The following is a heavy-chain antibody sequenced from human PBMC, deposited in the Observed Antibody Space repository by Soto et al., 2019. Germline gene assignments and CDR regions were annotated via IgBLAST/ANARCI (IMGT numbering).Heavy chain of an antibody. D-gene: IGHD5-12*01. J-gene: IGHJ4*02. V-gene: IGHV3-21*01. Sequence: GGSLRLSRAASGFTFSSYSMNWVRQAPGKGLEWVSSISSSSSYIYYADSVKGRFTISRDNAKNSLYLQMNSLRAEDTAVYYCARTVVATINYFDYWGQGTLVTVSS. CDR1: GFTFSSYS. CDR3: ARTVVATINYFDY. CDR2: ISSSSSYI.